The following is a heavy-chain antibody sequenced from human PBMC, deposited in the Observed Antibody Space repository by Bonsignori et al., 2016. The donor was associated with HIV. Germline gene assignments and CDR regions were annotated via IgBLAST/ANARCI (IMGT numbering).Heavy chain of an antibody. Sequence: WIRQPPGKGLEWIGEINHSGSTNCNPSLKSRVTISVDTSKNQFSLRLSSVTAADTAVYYCASGGYNHSSGYYYGGGDFDYWGQGTLVTVSS. J-gene: IGHJ4*02. V-gene: IGHV4-34*01. CDR3: ASGGYNHSSGYYYGGGDFDY. D-gene: IGHD3-22*01. CDR2: INHSGST.